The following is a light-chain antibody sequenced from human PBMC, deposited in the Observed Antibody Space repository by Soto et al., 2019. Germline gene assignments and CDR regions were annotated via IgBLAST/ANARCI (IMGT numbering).Light chain of an antibody. CDR2: KAS. CDR3: QHYHSYPYT. J-gene: IGKJ2*01. CDR1: QSVDSW. V-gene: IGKV1-5*03. Sequence: DIQMTQSPSTLSASVGDRVTITCRASQSVDSWLAWYQQKPGKAPNLLIYKASSLESGVPSRFSGSGSGTEFTLTITSLQPDDFATYYCQHYHSYPYTFGQGTKLEIK.